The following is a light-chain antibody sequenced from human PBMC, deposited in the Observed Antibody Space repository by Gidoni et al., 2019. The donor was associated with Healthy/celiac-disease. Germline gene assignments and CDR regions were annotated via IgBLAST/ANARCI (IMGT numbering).Light chain of an antibody. CDR1: QSVSSY. J-gene: IGKJ1*01. CDR3: QQSSNWPWT. CDR2: DAS. Sequence: EIVFTQSPATLSLSPGERATLSCRASQSVSSYLAWYQQKPGQAPRLLIYDASNSATGIPARFSGSGSGTDFTLTISSLEPEDFAVYYCQQSSNWPWTFGQGTKVEIK. V-gene: IGKV3-11*01.